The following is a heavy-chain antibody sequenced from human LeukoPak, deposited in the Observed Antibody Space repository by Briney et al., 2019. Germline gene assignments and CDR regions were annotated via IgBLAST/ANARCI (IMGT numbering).Heavy chain of an antibody. J-gene: IGHJ6*03. Sequence: GGSLRLSCAASGFTFSSYGMHWVRQAPGKGLEWVAFIRYDGSNKYYADSVKGRFTISRDNSKNTLYLQMNSLRAEDTAVYYCAKPLGPYYYMDVWGKGTTVTISS. V-gene: IGHV3-30*02. CDR1: GFTFSSYG. CDR3: AKPLGPYYYMDV. D-gene: IGHD3-16*01. CDR2: IRYDGSNK.